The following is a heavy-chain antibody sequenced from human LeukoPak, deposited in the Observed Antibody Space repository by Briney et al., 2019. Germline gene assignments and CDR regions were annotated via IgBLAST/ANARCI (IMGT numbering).Heavy chain of an antibody. CDR3: LIDSSAYYDSLGNY. CDR1: GFTFSTYS. CDR2: ISSSSSYI. D-gene: IGHD3-22*01. Sequence: GGSLRLSCAASGFTFSTYSMNWVRQAPGKGLEWVSFISSSSSYIYYADSVKGRFTISRDNAKNSLYLQMNSLRAEDTAVYYCLIDSSAYYDSLGNYWGQGTLVTVSS. J-gene: IGHJ4*02. V-gene: IGHV3-21*01.